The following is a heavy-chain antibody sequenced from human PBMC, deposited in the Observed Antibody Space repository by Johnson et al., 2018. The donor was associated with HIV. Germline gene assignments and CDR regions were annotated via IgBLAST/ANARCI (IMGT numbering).Heavy chain of an antibody. CDR3: ASSSPYSGSYGDAFDI. J-gene: IGHJ3*02. Sequence: VRLVETGGGLIQPGGSLRLSCAVSGFAVSNNYMSWVRQAPGQGLEWVSVIYSSGSAYNADSMKGRFTISRDNSKNTLYLQMNSLRVEDTAVYYCASSSPYSGSYGDAFDIWGQGTLVTVSS. CDR2: IYSSGSA. CDR1: GFAVSNNY. V-gene: IGHV3-53*02. D-gene: IGHD1-26*01.